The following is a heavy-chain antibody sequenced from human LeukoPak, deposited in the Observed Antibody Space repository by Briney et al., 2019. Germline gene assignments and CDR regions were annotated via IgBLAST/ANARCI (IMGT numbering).Heavy chain of an antibody. CDR1: GGSFSGYY. V-gene: IGHV4-34*01. J-gene: IGHJ4*02. CDR3: ARVKDTSGYPDDY. CDR2: INHSGST. D-gene: IGHD3-22*01. Sequence: SETLSLTCAVYGGSFSGYYWSWIRQPPGKGLEWIGEINHSGSTNYNPSLKSRVTISVDTSKNQFSLKLRSVTAADTAVYYCARVKDTSGYPDDYWGQGTLVTVSS.